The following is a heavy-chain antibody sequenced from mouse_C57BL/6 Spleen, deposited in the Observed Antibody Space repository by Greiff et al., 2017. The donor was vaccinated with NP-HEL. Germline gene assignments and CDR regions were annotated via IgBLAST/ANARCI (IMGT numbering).Heavy chain of an antibody. J-gene: IGHJ3*01. V-gene: IGHV5-12*01. CDR1: GFTFSDYY. CDR3: ARGDGSSPAWFAY. D-gene: IGHD1-1*01. CDR2: ISNGGGST. Sequence: EVKLVESGGGLVQPGGSLKLSCAASGFTFSDYYMYWVRQTPEKRLEWVAYISNGGGSTYYPDTVKGRFTISRDNAKNTLYLQMSRLKSEDTAMYYCARGDGSSPAWFAYWGQGTLVTVSA.